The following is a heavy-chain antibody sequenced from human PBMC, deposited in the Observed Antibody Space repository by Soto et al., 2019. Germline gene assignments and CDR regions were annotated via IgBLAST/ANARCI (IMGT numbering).Heavy chain of an antibody. CDR3: ARTPLGYFDWLFSFDY. J-gene: IGHJ4*02. CDR1: GGSISSSSYY. CDR2: IYYSGGT. D-gene: IGHD3-9*01. V-gene: IGHV4-39*01. Sequence: QLQLQESGPGLVKPSETLSLTCTVSGGSISSSSYYWGWIRQPPGKGLEWIGSIYYSGGTYYNPSLKSRVTISVDTSKNQFSLKLSSVSAADTAVYYCARTPLGYFDWLFSFDYWGQGTLVTVSS.